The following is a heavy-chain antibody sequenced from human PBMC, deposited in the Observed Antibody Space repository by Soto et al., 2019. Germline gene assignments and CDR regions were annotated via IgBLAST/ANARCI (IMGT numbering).Heavy chain of an antibody. J-gene: IGHJ4*02. D-gene: IGHD1-1*01. CDR3: ARGPRVSSTGTGAH. CDR2: ISDDGSTA. Sequence: GGSLRLSCAVSGFTFSAYWMHWVRQVPGKGLTWVSLISDDGSTATYADSVKGRFVISRDNAKNSLYLEMNTLRVDDSGLYYCARGPRVSSTGTGAHWGRGTLVTVSS. V-gene: IGHV3-74*01. CDR1: GFTFSAYW.